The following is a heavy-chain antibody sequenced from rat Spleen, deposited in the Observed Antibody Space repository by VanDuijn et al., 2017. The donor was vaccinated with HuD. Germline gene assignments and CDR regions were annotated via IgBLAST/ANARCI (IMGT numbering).Heavy chain of an antibody. J-gene: IGHJ2*01. CDR2: ISYDGSST. V-gene: IGHV5-29*01. CDR1: GFTFSDYY. CDR3: ARRFDY. Sequence: EVQLVESDGGLVQPGRSLKLSCAASGFTFSDYYMAWVRQAPTQGLEWCATISYDGSSTYYRDSVKGRFTISRDNAKSTLYLQMDSLRSEDTATYYCARRFDYWGQGVMVTVSS.